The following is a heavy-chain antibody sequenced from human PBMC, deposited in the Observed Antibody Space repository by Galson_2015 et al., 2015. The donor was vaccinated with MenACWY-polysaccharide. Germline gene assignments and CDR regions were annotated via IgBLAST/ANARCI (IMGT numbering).Heavy chain of an antibody. J-gene: IGHJ6*02. Sequence: SVKVSCKASGYTFTSYDINWVRQATGQGLEWMGWMNPNSGNTGYAQKFQGRVIMTRNTSISTAYMELSSLRSEDTAVYYCARVEEQWLGYYYYGMDVWGQGTTVTVSS. D-gene: IGHD6-19*01. CDR3: ARVEEQWLGYYYYGMDV. CDR2: MNPNSGNT. V-gene: IGHV1-8*01. CDR1: GYTFTSYD.